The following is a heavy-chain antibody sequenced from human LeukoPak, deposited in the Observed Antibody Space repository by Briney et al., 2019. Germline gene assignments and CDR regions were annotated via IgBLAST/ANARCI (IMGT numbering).Heavy chain of an antibody. CDR1: GGSISSYY. CDR2: IYYSGST. V-gene: IGHV4-59*01. CDR3: TAAGIGAFDI. D-gene: IGHD6-13*01. J-gene: IGHJ3*02. Sequence: SETLSLTCTVSGGSISSYYWSWIRQPPGKGLEWIGYIYYSGSTNYNPSPKSRVTISVDTSKNQFPLKLSSVTAADTAVYYCTAAGIGAFDIWGQGTMVTVSS.